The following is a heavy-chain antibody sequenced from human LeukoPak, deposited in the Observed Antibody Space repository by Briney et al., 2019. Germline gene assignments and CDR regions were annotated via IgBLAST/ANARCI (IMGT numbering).Heavy chain of an antibody. J-gene: IGHJ3*02. V-gene: IGHV1-18*01. CDR3: ARDNVLRSADAFDI. CDR1: GYTFTSYG. Sequence: ASVKVSCKASGYTFTSYGISWVRQAAGQGVGWMGWISAYNGYTNYAQKLQGRVTMTTDTSTSTAYMELRSLRSDDTAVYYCARDNVLRSADAFDIWGQGTMVTVSS. D-gene: IGHD3-3*01. CDR2: ISAYNGYT.